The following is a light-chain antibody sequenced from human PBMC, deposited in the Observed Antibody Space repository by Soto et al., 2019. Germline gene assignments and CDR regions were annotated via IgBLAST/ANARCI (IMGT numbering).Light chain of an antibody. J-gene: IGKJ4*01. Sequence: EIVLTQSPATLYLSPEVRATLSCRASQSVSSYLAWYQQKPCQAPRLLIYDAFNRATGTPSRFSGSGSGTDFTLTISSLEPEDFAVYCCQQRSNWPPELTFGGGTKVEIK. CDR3: QQRSNWPPELT. CDR1: QSVSSY. V-gene: IGKV3-11*01. CDR2: DAF.